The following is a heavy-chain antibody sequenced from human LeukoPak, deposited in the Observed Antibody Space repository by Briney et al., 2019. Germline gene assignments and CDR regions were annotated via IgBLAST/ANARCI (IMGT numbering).Heavy chain of an antibody. CDR2: ISAYNGNT. D-gene: IGHD3-3*01. CDR3: VSTIFGVVIAGFDY. J-gene: IGHJ4*02. Sequence: SVKVSCKASGGTFSSYAISWVRQAPGQGLEWMGWISAYNGNTNYAQKLQGRVTMTTDTSTSTAYMELRSLRSDDTAVYYCVSTIFGVVIAGFDYWGQGTLVTVSS. CDR1: GGTFSSYA. V-gene: IGHV1-18*01.